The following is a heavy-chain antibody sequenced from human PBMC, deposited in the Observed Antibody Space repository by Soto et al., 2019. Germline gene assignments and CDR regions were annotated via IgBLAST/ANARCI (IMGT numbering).Heavy chain of an antibody. J-gene: IGHJ6*02. D-gene: IGHD1-1*01. CDR3: ARTTFPPYYYGMDV. CDR2: IKQDGSEK. V-gene: IGHV3-7*03. CDR1: GFTFSSYW. Sequence: GSLRLSCAASGFTFSSYWMSWVRQAPGKGLGWVANIKQDGSEKYYVDSVKGRFTISRDNAKNSLYLQMNSLRAEDTAVYYCARTTFPPYYYGMDVWGQGTTVTVSS.